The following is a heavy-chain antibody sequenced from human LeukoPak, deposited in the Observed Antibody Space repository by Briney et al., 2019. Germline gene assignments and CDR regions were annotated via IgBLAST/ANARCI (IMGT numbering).Heavy chain of an antibody. J-gene: IGHJ4*02. CDR3: ARGKEVAGTSIDY. D-gene: IGHD6-19*01. CDR2: IWYDGSNK. CDR1: GFTFSSYG. V-gene: IGHV3-33*01. Sequence: PGGSLRLSCAASGFTFSSYGMNWVRQAPGKGLEWVAVIWYDGSNKYYADSVKGRFTISRDNSKNTLYLQMNSLRAEDTAVYYCARGKEVAGTSIDYWGQGTLVTVSS.